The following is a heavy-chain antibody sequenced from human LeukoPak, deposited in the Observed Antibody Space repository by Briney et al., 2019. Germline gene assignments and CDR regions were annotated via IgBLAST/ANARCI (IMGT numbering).Heavy chain of an antibody. CDR2: IYYSGST. CDR3: ARPGKYYDSSGYYEYFDL. Sequence: SETLSLTCTVSGGSISSSSYYWGWIRQPPGKGLEWIGSIYYSGSTNYNPSLKSRVTISVDTSKNQFSLKLSSVTAADTAVYYCARPGKYYDSSGYYEYFDLWGRGTLVTVSS. J-gene: IGHJ2*01. D-gene: IGHD3-22*01. CDR1: GGSISSSSYY. V-gene: IGHV4-39*07.